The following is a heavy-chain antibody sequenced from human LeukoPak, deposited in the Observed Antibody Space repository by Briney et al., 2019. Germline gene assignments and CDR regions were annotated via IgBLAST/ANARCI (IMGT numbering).Heavy chain of an antibody. V-gene: IGHV1-24*01. CDR3: AALYAYYYDSSGNY. CDR1: GYTLTELS. D-gene: IGHD3-22*01. J-gene: IGHJ4*02. Sequence: ASVKVSCKVSGYTLTELSMHWVRQAPGKGLEWMGGFDPEDGETIYAQKFQGRVTMTEDTSTDTAYMELSSLRSEDTAVYYCAALYAYYYDSSGNYWGQGTLVTVSS. CDR2: FDPEDGET.